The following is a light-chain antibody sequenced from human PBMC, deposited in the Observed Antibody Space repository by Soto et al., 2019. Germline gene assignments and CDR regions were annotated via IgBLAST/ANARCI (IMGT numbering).Light chain of an antibody. CDR1: SSDVGGYNY. V-gene: IGLV2-11*01. CDR2: DVS. J-gene: IGLJ2*01. Sequence: QSALTQPRSVSGSPGQSVTISCTGTSSDVGGYNYVSWYQQHPGKAPKLMIYDVSKRPSGVPDRVSGPKSGTTASLPISGLQAEEEADYYRCSDAGSYGGFGGGTKLTVL. CDR3: CSDAGSYGG.